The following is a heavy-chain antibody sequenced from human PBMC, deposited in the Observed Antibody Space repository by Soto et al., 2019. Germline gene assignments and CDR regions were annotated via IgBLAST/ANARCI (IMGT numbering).Heavy chain of an antibody. CDR1: GDTFSFYT. D-gene: IGHD3-10*01. CDR3: AASYGSGYRAFDY. V-gene: IGHV1-69*02. J-gene: IGHJ4*02. Sequence: SVKVSCKASGDTFSFYTISWVRQAPGLGLEWVGRINPIVSMSNYAQKFQGRVSMTADKSTSTAYMELRSLRSDDTAMYFCAASYGSGYRAFDYWGQGALVTVSS. CDR2: INPIVSMS.